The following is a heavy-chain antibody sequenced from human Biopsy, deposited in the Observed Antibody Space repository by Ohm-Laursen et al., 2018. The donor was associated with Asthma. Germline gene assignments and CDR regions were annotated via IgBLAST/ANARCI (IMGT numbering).Heavy chain of an antibody. J-gene: IGHJ4*02. CDR1: GFTFSSYA. CDR3: AKATLGDIGKDY. CDR2: ISWNSGSI. D-gene: IGHD2-21*01. Sequence: YLRLSCTASGFTFSSYAMSWVRQAPGKGLEWVSGISWNSGSIGYADSVKGRFTISRDNAENSLYLQMNSLRVEDTALYYCAKATLGDIGKDYWGQGTLVTVSS. V-gene: IGHV3-9*01.